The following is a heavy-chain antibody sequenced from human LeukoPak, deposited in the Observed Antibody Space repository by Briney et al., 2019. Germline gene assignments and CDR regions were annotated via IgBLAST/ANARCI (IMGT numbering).Heavy chain of an antibody. D-gene: IGHD4-23*01. Sequence: GGSLRLSCAASGFTFNNYAMHWVRQAPGKGLEWVSGIDGSGDNTYYADSVKGRFTISRDNSKDTLTLQMSSLRADDRAVYYCAKADSYGGNSQLFDFWGQGTLVTVSS. CDR3: AKADSYGGNSQLFDF. J-gene: IGHJ4*02. V-gene: IGHV3-23*01. CDR1: GFTFNNYA. CDR2: IDGSGDNT.